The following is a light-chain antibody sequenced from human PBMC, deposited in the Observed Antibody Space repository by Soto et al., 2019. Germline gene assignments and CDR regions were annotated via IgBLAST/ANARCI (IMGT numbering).Light chain of an antibody. V-gene: IGKV1-39*01. CDR3: QQSYSTPLT. CDR2: AAS. CDR1: QSISSY. J-gene: IGKJ4*01. Sequence: DIQMTESPAARAASVGDRGTITCRASQSISSYLNWYQQKPGKAPKLLIYAASSLQSGVPSRFSGSGSGTDFTLTISSLQPEDFATYYCQQSYSTPLTFGGGTKVDIK.